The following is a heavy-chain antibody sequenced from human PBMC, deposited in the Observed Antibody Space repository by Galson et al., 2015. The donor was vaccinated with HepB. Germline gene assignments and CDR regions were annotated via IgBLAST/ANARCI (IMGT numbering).Heavy chain of an antibody. J-gene: IGHJ4*02. CDR2: ISSSGGTI. CDR3: ARNYHDSDSYYCFYFHY. D-gene: IGHD3-22*01. Sequence: SLRLSCAASGFTFNSHSMNWVRQAPGKGLEWLSYISSSGGTIYYADSVRGRFTISRDNAKNSLYLQMNSLRAEDTAVYYCARNYHDSDSYYCFYFHYWGQGTLVTVSS. CDR1: GFTFNSHS. V-gene: IGHV3-48*04.